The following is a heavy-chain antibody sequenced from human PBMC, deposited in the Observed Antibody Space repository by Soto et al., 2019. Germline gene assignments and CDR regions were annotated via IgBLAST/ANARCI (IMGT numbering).Heavy chain of an antibody. CDR2: IYWNNDR. CDR3: AQATLNWKGVVDYQYAMDV. V-gene: IGHV2-5*01. J-gene: IGHJ6*02. Sequence: SAPTLMYPTQTLALTCTFSGVSLSTSGLGVGWIRQPPGKALDWLALIYWNNDRRYSPSLRRRLTISKDTSKNQVVLTMTNMDHVDTATYYCAQATLNWKGVVDYQYAMDVWGQGIMVTVS. D-gene: IGHD1-1*01. CDR1: GVSLSTSGLG.